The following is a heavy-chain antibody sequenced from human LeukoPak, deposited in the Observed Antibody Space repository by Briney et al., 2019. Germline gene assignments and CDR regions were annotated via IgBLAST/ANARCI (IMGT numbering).Heavy chain of an antibody. CDR2: ISAYNGNT. V-gene: IGHV1-18*01. CDR3: ARVLSGYYFLSWFDP. J-gene: IGHJ5*02. Sequence: ASVKVSCKASGYTFTSYGISWVRQAPGQGLEWMGWISAYNGNTNYAQKLQGRVTMTTDTSTSTAYMELRSLRSDDTAVYYCARVLSGYYFLSWFDPWGQGTLVTVSS. D-gene: IGHD2-8*01. CDR1: GYTFTSYG.